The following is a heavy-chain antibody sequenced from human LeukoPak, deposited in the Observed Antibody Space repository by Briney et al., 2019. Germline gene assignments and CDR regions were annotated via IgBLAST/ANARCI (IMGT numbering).Heavy chain of an antibody. CDR3: TTSVFTGPWRGAFDI. V-gene: IGHV3-15*01. CDR2: IKSNADGGTT. J-gene: IGHJ3*02. D-gene: IGHD1-1*01. Sequence: GGSLRLSCAASGFTFTNAWMSWVRQAPGKGLEWVGRIKSNADGGTTDYPAPVKGRFTISRDDSKNMLYLQMNSLNTEDTAVYYRTTSVFTGPWRGAFDIWGQGTMVTVSS. CDR1: GFTFTNAW.